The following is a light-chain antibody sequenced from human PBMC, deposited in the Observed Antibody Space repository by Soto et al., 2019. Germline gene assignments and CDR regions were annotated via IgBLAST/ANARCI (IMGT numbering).Light chain of an antibody. J-gene: IGKJ4*01. Sequence: EIVLTQSPATLSLSPGERATLSCRASQSVNNSLAWYQQKPGQAPRLLVYDASTRATGIPTRFSGSGSGTDFTLTISILEPEDFAVYYCQQHISWPLTFGGGTKVDIK. V-gene: IGKV3-11*01. CDR3: QQHISWPLT. CDR1: QSVNNS. CDR2: DAS.